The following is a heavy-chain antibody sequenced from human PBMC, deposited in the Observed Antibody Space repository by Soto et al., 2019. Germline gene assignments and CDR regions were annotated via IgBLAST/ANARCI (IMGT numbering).Heavy chain of an antibody. CDR2: TDYSGCT. J-gene: IGHJ4*02. Sequence: QVQLQESGPGLVKPSETLSLTCSVSGGSMNNYYWSWIRQPPGKGLEWIGYTDYSGCTNYNPSLKCRVTISVDTSKNHFSLKLSSVTAADTAVYYCARLSGSGWYTLGYWGQGTLVTVSS. D-gene: IGHD6-19*01. CDR1: GGSMNNYY. CDR3: ARLSGSGWYTLGY. V-gene: IGHV4-59*08.